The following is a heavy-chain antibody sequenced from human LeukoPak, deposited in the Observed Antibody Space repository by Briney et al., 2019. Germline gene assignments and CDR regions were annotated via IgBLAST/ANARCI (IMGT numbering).Heavy chain of an antibody. CDR2: IYTSGST. D-gene: IGHD3-3*01. J-gene: IGHJ6*03. CDR1: GGSISSYY. CDR3: ARGNGYDFWSGYYIPAYYYYMDV. Sequence: SETLSLTCTVSGGSISSYYWSWIRQPAGKGLEWIGRIYTSGSTNYNPYLKSRVTMSVDSSKNQFSLKLSPVTAADTAVYYCARGNGYDFWSGYYIPAYYYYMDVWGKGTTVTVSS. V-gene: IGHV4-4*07.